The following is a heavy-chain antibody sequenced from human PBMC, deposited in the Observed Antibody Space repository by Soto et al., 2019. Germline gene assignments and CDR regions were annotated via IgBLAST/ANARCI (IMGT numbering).Heavy chain of an antibody. CDR1: GFSLSTSGVG. CDR3: AHSMPYDSSGYYYGGYFDY. Sequence: QITLKESGPPLVKPTQTLTLTCTFSGFSLSTSGVGVGWIRQPPGKALEWLALIYWDDDKRYSPSLKSRLTITKDTSKNQVVLTMTNMDPVDTATYYCAHSMPYDSSGYYYGGYFDYWGQGTLVTVSS. CDR2: IYWDDDK. D-gene: IGHD3-22*01. J-gene: IGHJ4*02. V-gene: IGHV2-5*02.